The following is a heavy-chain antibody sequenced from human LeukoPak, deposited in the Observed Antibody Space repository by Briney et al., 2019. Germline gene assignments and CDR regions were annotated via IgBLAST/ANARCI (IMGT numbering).Heavy chain of an antibody. J-gene: IGHJ4*02. D-gene: IGHD5-18*01. V-gene: IGHV4-59*01. CDR3: ARGDTATRFDY. Sequence: SSETLSLTCTVSGGSISSYYWSWIRQPRGKGLEWIGYIYYSGSTNYNPPVKSRVTISVDTSKMRCSLNLSSVAAAGAAVYYCARGDTATRFDYWGQGTLVTVSS. CDR2: IYYSGST. CDR1: GGSISSYY.